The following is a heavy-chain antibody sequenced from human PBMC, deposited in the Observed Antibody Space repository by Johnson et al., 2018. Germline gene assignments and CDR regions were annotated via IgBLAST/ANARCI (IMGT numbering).Heavy chain of an antibody. J-gene: IGHJ1*01. CDR1: GFSFRNYW. CDR2: IKQDGSEK. Sequence: VQLVQSGGGLVQPGGSLRLSCAASGFSFRNYWMTWVRQGPGNGLEWVANIKQDGSEKYYVDSVKGRFTISRDNAKNSLYLQMNSLRAEDTAVYYCARESGGHWGQGTLVTVSS. V-gene: IGHV3-7*01. D-gene: IGHD6-25*01. CDR3: ARESGGH.